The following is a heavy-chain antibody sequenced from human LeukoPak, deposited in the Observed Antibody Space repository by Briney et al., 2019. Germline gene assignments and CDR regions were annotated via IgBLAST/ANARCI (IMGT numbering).Heavy chain of an antibody. V-gene: IGHV3-23*01. CDR3: AKSSRRYSSSPYGMDV. CDR1: GFTFSSYA. CDR2: ISGSGGST. Sequence: GASLRLSCAAPGFTFSSYAMSWVRQAPGKGLEWVSAISGSGGSTYYADSVKGRFTISRDNYKNTLYLQMNSLRAEDTAVYYCAKSSRRYSSSPYGMDVWGQGTTVTVSS. D-gene: IGHD6-6*01. J-gene: IGHJ6*02.